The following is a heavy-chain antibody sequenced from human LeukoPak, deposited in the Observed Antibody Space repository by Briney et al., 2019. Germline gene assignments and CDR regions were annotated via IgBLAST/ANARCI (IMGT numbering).Heavy chain of an antibody. Sequence: ASVKVSCKVSGDTLTELSMHWVRQAPGKGLGWMGGFDPEDGETIYAQTLQGRVTMTEDTSTDTAYMERRSLRSEDTAVYYCPIWAGYCSSTSCYRGGFDTWGQGTLVTVSS. J-gene: IGHJ5*02. V-gene: IGHV1-24*01. CDR1: GDTLTELS. D-gene: IGHD2-2*01. CDR2: FDPEDGET. CDR3: PIWAGYCSSTSCYRGGFDT.